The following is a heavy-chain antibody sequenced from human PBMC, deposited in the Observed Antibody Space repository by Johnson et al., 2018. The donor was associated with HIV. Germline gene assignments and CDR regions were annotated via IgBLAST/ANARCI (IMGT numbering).Heavy chain of an antibody. CDR2: ISYDGSNK. CDR1: GFTVSSYY. V-gene: IGHV3-30*03. CDR3: ARVRQLGRGDAFDI. D-gene: IGHD6-6*01. J-gene: IGHJ3*02. Sequence: QVQLVESGGGVVQPGRSLRLSCAASGFTVSSYYMSWVRQAPGKGLEWVAVISYDGSNKYYADSVKGRFTISRDNSKNTLYLQMNSLRAEDTAVYYCARVRQLGRGDAFDIWCQGTMVTVSS.